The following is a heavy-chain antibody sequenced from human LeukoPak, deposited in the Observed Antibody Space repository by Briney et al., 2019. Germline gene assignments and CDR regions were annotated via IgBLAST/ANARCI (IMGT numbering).Heavy chain of an antibody. CDR3: ARDRGGDGSGSYYPEYYFDY. CDR2: ISSSGSTI. Sequence: GGSLRLSCAASGFTFSNYEMNWVRQAPGKGLEWVSYISSSGSTIYYADSVKGRFTISRDNAKNSLYLQMNSLRAEDTAVYYCARDRGGDGSGSYYPEYYFDYWGQGTLVTVSS. V-gene: IGHV3-48*03. D-gene: IGHD3-10*01. CDR1: GFTFSNYE. J-gene: IGHJ4*02.